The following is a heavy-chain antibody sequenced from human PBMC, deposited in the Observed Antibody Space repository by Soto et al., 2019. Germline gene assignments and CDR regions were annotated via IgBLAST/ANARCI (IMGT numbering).Heavy chain of an antibody. J-gene: IGHJ6*02. CDR2: IIPISGTA. V-gene: IGHV1-69*01. CDR1: GGTFSSYA. CDR3: ARSHGSSTSLEIYYYYYYGMDV. Sequence: QVQLVQSRAEVKKPGSPVKVSCKAPGGTFSSYAISWVRQAPGQGLEWMGGIIPISGTANYAQKFQGRVTITADESTSTAYMELSSLRSEDTAGYYCARSHGSSTSLEIYYYYYYGMDVWGQGTTVTVSS. D-gene: IGHD2-2*01.